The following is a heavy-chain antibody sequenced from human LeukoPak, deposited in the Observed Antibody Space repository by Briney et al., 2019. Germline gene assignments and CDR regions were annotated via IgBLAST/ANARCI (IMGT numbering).Heavy chain of an antibody. CDR2: IYYSGST. D-gene: IGHD3-22*01. V-gene: IGHV4-59*01. Sequence: PSETLSLTCTVSGGSISTYYWSWIRQPPGKGLEWIGYIYYSGSTNYNPSLKSRVTISVDTSKNQFSLKLSSVTAADTAVYYCARGDSGYSDYWGQGTLVTVSS. CDR1: GGSISTYY. CDR3: ARGDSGYSDY. J-gene: IGHJ4*02.